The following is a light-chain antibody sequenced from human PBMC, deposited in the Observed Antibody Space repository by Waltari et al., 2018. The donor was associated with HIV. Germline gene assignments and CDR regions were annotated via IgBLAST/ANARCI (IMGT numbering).Light chain of an antibody. CDR2: EDN. V-gene: IGLV6-57*03. Sequence: NFMLTQPHSVSESPGKTVTISCTRSSGSIASNYVQWYQQRPGSAPPPVISEDNQRPSGVPDRFAVSIDTSSNSASLSISGLKTEDEADYSCQSYDSSNVVFGGGTKLTVL. CDR3: QSYDSSNVV. J-gene: IGLJ2*01. CDR1: SGSIASNY.